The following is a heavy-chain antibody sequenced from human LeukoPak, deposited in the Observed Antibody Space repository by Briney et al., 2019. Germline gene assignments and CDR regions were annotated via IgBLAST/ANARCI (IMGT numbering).Heavy chain of an antibody. CDR3: ARSWELRSVDP. J-gene: IGHJ5*02. D-gene: IGHD1-26*01. V-gene: IGHV1-18*01. Sequence: GASVKVSCKAPGYTFTSYGISWVRQAPGQGLEWMGWISAYNDNTNYAQKLQGRVTMTTDTSTSTAYMELRSLTSDDTAVYYCARSWELRSVDPWGQGTLVTVSS. CDR1: GYTFTSYG. CDR2: ISAYNDNT.